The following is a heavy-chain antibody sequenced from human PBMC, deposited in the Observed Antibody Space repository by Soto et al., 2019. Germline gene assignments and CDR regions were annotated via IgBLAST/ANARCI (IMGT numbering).Heavy chain of an antibody. CDR2: IYHSGST. Sequence: QVQLQESGPGLVKPSGTLSLTCAVSSGSISSSNWWRWVRQPPGKGLEWIGEIYHSGSTNYNPSLKSRVTISVDKSKNQFSLKLSSVTAADTAVYYCARGERYFDWSGPYYYYYMDVWGKGTTVTVSS. J-gene: IGHJ6*03. CDR1: SGSISSSNW. CDR3: ARGERYFDWSGPYYYYYMDV. V-gene: IGHV4-4*02. D-gene: IGHD3-9*01.